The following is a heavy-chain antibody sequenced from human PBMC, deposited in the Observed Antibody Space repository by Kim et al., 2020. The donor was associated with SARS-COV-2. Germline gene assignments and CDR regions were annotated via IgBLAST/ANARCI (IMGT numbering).Heavy chain of an antibody. CDR1: GYTFTGYY. Sequence: ASVKVSCKASGYTFTGYYMHWVRQAPGQGLEWMGWINPNSGGTNYAQKFQGWVTMTRDTSISTAYMELSRLRSDDTAVYYCARVPQWLETYYFDYWGQGTLGTVSS. D-gene: IGHD6-19*01. CDR2: INPNSGGT. CDR3: ARVPQWLETYYFDY. J-gene: IGHJ4*02. V-gene: IGHV1-2*04.